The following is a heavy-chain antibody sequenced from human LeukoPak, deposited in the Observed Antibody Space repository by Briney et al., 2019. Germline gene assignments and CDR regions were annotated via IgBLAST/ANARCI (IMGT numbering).Heavy chain of an antibody. Sequence: SETLSLTCTVSGGSISSYYWSWIRQPAGKGLEWIGSIYTSGSTNYNPSLKSRVTMSVDTSKNQFSLKLSSVTAADTAVYYCARTYSSSSPFDYWGQGTLVTVSS. J-gene: IGHJ4*02. D-gene: IGHD6-13*01. CDR1: GGSISSYY. CDR3: ARTYSSSSPFDY. CDR2: IYTSGST. V-gene: IGHV4-4*07.